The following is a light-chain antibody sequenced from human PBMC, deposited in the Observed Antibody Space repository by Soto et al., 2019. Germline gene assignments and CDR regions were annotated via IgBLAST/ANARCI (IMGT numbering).Light chain of an antibody. J-gene: IGKJ4*01. CDR1: QSVSSS. CDR3: QQRSNWPLT. CDR2: DAS. V-gene: IGKV3-11*01. Sequence: DIVLTQSPATLSLSRGEKATLSYRASQSVSSSLAWCQQKPGQTPRLLIYDASNRATGIPARFNGSGSGTDFTLTVSSLEPEDFAVYYCQQRSNWPLTFGGGTKVEIK.